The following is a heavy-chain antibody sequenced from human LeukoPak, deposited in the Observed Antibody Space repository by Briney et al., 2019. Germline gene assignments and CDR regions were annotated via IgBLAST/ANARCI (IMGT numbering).Heavy chain of an antibody. CDR2: IKSKTDGGTT. CDR3: TTDRVVNDWFDP. Sequence: PGGSLRLSCAASGFTFSNAWMSWVRQAPGKGLEWVGRIKSKTDGGTTDYAAPVKGRFTISRDDSKNTLYLQMNSLKTEDTAVYYCTTDRVVNDWFDPWGQGTLVTVSS. V-gene: IGHV3-15*01. D-gene: IGHD3-22*01. J-gene: IGHJ5*02. CDR1: GFTFSNAW.